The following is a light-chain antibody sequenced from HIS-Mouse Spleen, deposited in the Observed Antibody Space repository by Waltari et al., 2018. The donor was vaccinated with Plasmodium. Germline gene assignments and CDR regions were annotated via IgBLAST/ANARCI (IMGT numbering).Light chain of an antibody. Sequence: QSALTQPRSVSGSPGQSVTISCTGTSSDVGGYNYVSWYQQHPGKAPKLMIYDVSKRPSGVPDRFSGSKSGNTASLTISWLQAEDEADYYCCSYAGSLVVFGGGTKLTVL. CDR2: DVS. CDR3: CSYAGSLVV. CDR1: SSDVGGYNY. J-gene: IGLJ2*01. V-gene: IGLV2-11*01.